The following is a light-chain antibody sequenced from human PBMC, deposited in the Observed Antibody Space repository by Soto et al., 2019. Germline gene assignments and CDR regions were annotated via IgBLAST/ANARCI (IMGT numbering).Light chain of an antibody. CDR3: QQSYSALRT. J-gene: IGKJ1*01. V-gene: IGKV1-39*01. CDR1: QSVSTY. CDR2: AAS. Sequence: DIQMTQSPSSLSASVGDTITITCRASQSVSTYLSWYRQKPGKAPKLLIYAASDLQSGVPSRLSGSGSGTDFTLTISRLQPEDFATYYCQQSYSALRTFGQGTKVDIK.